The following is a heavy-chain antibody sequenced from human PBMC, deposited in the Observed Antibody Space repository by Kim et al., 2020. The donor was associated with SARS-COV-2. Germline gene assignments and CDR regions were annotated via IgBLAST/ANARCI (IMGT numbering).Heavy chain of an antibody. Sequence: YSGSTHYDPCLTSRVTISVGTSKNPFSLKLSSVSAADAAVYYCAGGFDIWGQGTMVTVSS. CDR2: YSGST. J-gene: IGHJ3*02. V-gene: IGHV4-59*09. CDR3: AGGFDI.